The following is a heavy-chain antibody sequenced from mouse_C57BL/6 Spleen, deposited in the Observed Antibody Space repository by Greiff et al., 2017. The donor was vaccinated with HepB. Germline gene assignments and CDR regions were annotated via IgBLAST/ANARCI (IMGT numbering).Heavy chain of an antibody. D-gene: IGHD2-3*01. J-gene: IGHJ4*01. CDR3: ARSGDGYYKAMDY. CDR2: IDPSDSYT. CDR1: GYTFTSYW. Sequence: VQLQQPGAELVKPGASVKLSCKASGYTFTSYWMQWVKQRPGQGLEWIGEIDPSDSYTNYNQKFKGKATLTVDTSSSTAYMQLSSLTSEDSAVYYCARSGDGYYKAMDYWGQGTSVTVSS. V-gene: IGHV1-50*01.